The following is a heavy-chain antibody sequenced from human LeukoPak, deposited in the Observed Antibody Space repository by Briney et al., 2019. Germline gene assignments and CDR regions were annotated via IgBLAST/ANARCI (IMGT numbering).Heavy chain of an antibody. CDR2: IYYSGST. CDR3: ARGVTSHSYYYYYMDV. J-gene: IGHJ6*03. D-gene: IGHD3-3*01. CDR1: GGSISSYY. V-gene: IGHV4-59*01. Sequence: SETLSLTCTVSGGSISSYYWSWIRQPPRKGLEWIGYIYYSGSTNYNPSLKSRVTISVDTSKNQFSLKLSSVTAADTAVYYCARGVTSHSYYYYYMDVWGKGTTVTISS.